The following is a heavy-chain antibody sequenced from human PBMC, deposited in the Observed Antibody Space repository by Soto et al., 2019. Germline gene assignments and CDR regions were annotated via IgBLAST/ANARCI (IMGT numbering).Heavy chain of an antibody. V-gene: IGHV3-21*01. J-gene: IGHJ5*01. CDR1: GFTFSNYS. CDR2: ISSTSKYI. D-gene: IGHD6-19*01. CDR3: ARGLSSGWFDY. Sequence: EVQLVESGGGLVKPGGSLRVSCAASGFTFSNYSMKWVRQAPGKGLEWVSSISSTSKYIYYADSVKGRFTISRDNAKKSLYLQMNSLRAEDTAVYYCARGLSSGWFDYWGQGTLVIVSA.